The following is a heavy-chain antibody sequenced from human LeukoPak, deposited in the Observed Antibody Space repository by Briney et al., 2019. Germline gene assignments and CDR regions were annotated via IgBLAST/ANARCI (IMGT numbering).Heavy chain of an antibody. V-gene: IGHV3-9*01. Sequence: PXXSLRLSXAAXXFTFDXYAMHWVRQAPGKGLEWVSGISWNSGSIGYADSVKGRFTISRDNAKNSLYLQMNSLRAEDTALYYCAKDADRAAAGLDFDYWGQGALVTVSS. D-gene: IGHD6-13*01. CDR2: ISWNSGSI. J-gene: IGHJ4*02. CDR1: XFTFDXYA. CDR3: AKDADRAAAGLDFDY.